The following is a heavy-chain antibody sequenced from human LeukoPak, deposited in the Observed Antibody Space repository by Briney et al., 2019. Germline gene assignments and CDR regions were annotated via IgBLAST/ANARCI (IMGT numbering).Heavy chain of an antibody. V-gene: IGHV4-59*08. CDR3: ARHREFSSSGNYFDY. Sequence: PSETLSLTCSVSRGSISSNYWSWIRQPPGKPLEWIGYIYYSGSTTYNPSLKSQVTISLDTSKNQFSLKLRSVTAADTAVYYCARHREFSSSGNYFDYWGQGTLVTVSS. CDR2: IYYSGST. J-gene: IGHJ4*02. D-gene: IGHD6-6*01. CDR1: RGSISSNY.